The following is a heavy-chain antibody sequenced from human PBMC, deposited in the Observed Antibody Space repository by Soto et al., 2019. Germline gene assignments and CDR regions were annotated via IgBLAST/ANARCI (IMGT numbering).Heavy chain of an antibody. J-gene: IGHJ5*02. CDR3: ARLYGSGRSLTFDP. Sequence: SETLSLTCTVSGGSISSYYWSWIRQPPGKGLEWIGYIYYSGSTNYNPSLKSRVTISVDTSKNQFSLKLSSVTAADTAVYYCARLYGSGRSLTFDPWGQGTLVTVSS. CDR2: IYYSGST. CDR1: GGSISSYY. V-gene: IGHV4-59*01. D-gene: IGHD3-10*01.